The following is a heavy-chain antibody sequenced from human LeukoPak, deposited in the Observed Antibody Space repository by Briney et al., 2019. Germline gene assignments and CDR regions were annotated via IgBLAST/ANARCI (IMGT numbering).Heavy chain of an antibody. CDR3: ARGVGYDFWSGSNDAFDI. CDR1: GYTFTSYG. V-gene: IGHV1-18*01. Sequence: ASVKVSCKASGYTFTSYGISWVRQAPGQGLEWMGWISAYNGNTNYAQKLQGRVTMTTDTSTSTAYMELRSLRSDDTAVYYCARGVGYDFWSGSNDAFDIWGQGTMVTVSS. CDR2: ISAYNGNT. D-gene: IGHD3-3*01. J-gene: IGHJ3*02.